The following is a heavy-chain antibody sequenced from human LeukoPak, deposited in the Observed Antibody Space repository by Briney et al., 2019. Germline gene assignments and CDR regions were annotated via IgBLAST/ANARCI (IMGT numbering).Heavy chain of an antibody. CDR1: GLTFTDFW. Sequence: GGSLRLSCAASGLTFTDFWMNWVRLAPGRGLEWLANINPYGTEKYYVDSVKGRFAISRDNAKNEVYLEMNSLRAEDTGVYYCSGRDSSRSPRAYWGQGALVTVSS. J-gene: IGHJ4*02. CDR2: INPYGTEK. CDR3: SGRDSSRSPRAY. D-gene: IGHD2-2*01. V-gene: IGHV3-7*01.